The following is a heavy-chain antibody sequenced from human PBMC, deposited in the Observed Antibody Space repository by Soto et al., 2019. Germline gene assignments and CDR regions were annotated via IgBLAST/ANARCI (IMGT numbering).Heavy chain of an antibody. J-gene: IGHJ6*02. CDR2: ISGSGGST. D-gene: IGHD3-10*01. V-gene: IGHV3-23*01. Sequence: GGSLRLSCAASGFTFSSYAMSWVRQAPGKGLEWVSAISGSGGSTYYADSVKGRFTISRDNSKNTLYLQMNSLRAEDTAVYYCAKDQPYYGSGAPFLYYYGMDVWGQGTTVTVSS. CDR1: GFTFSSYA. CDR3: AKDQPYYGSGAPFLYYYGMDV.